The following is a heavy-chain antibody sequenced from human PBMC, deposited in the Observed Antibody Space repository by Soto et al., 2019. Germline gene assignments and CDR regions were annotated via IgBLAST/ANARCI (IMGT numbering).Heavy chain of an antibody. D-gene: IGHD4-4*01. CDR3: TRAAVSKTGLDV. CDR2: TRDKPNSYTT. Sequence: EVQLVESGGGLVQPGGSLRLSCAASGFTFSDHYMDWVRQAPGKGLEWVGRTRDKPNSYTTEYAASVKGRFTISRDDSENSVYLQMNSLKTEDTAVYYCTRAAVSKTGLDVWGQGTTVTVSS. J-gene: IGHJ6*02. V-gene: IGHV3-72*01. CDR1: GFTFSDHY.